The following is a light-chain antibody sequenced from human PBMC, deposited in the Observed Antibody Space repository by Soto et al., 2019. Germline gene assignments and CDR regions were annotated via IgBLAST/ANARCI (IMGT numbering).Light chain of an antibody. Sequence: QSVLTQPPSVSAAPGQKVTISCSGSSSNIGNNYVSWYQQVPGTAPKLLIYDNYKRPSGIPDRFSGSRSGTSATLVIAGLQTGDEADYYCGAWDTSLSAGVFGGGTKLTVL. CDR3: GAWDTSLSAGV. CDR2: DNY. CDR1: SSNIGNNY. J-gene: IGLJ3*02. V-gene: IGLV1-51*01.